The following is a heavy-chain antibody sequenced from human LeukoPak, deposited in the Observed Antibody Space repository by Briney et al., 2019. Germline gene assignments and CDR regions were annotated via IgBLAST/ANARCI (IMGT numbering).Heavy chain of an antibody. CDR3: ARGTAYCGGDCYSDAFDI. D-gene: IGHD2-21*02. CDR1: GFTFSSYE. CDR2: ISSSGTTI. Sequence: GGSLRLSCAASGFTFSSYEMNWVRQAPGKGLEWVSYISSSGTTIYYADSVKGRFTISRDNAKNSLYLQMNSLRAEDTAVYYCARGTAYCGGDCYSDAFDIWGQGTMVTVSS. J-gene: IGHJ3*02. V-gene: IGHV3-48*03.